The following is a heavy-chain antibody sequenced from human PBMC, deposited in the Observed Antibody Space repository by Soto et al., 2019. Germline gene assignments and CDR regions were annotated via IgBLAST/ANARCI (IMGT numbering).Heavy chain of an antibody. Sequence: VPLVESGGGVVQPGRSLRLSCAASGFSFSAYAMHWVRQAPGKGLEWVAFISYDGGNKYYADSVKGRFTISRDNAKNTVHLQMNSLTREDTAVFYCARGIAATLPSYWGFDLWGRGTLVTVSS. D-gene: IGHD6-25*01. J-gene: IGHJ2*01. CDR3: ARGIAATLPSYWGFDL. CDR1: GFSFSAYA. V-gene: IGHV3-30-3*01. CDR2: ISYDGGNK.